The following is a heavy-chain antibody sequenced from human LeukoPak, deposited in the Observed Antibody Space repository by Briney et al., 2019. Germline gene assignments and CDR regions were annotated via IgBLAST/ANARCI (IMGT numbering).Heavy chain of an antibody. J-gene: IGHJ3*02. V-gene: IGHV4-34*01. CDR3: ATARDAFDI. CDR2: INHSGST. CDR1: GGSFSGYY. Sequence: SETLSLTCAVYGGSFSGYYWSWIRQPPVKGLEWIGEINHSGSTNYNPSLKSRVTISVDTSKNQFSLKLSSVTAADTAVYYCATARDAFDIWGQGTMVTVSS.